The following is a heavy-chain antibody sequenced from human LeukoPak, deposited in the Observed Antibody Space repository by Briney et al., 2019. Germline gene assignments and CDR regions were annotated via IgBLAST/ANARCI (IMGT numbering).Heavy chain of an antibody. J-gene: IGHJ4*02. V-gene: IGHV3-30*18. CDR1: GFTFSSYG. D-gene: IGHD3-10*01. CDR3: ANTGSGSSQY. Sequence: GGSLRLSCAASGFTFSSYGMHWVRQAPGKGLEWVAAISYDGSNKYYADSVKGRFTISRDNSKNTLYLQMNSLRAEDTAVYYCANTGSGSSQYWGQGTLVTVSS. CDR2: ISYDGSNK.